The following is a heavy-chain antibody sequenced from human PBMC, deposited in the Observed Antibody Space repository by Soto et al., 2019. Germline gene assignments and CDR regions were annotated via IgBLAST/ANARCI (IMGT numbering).Heavy chain of an antibody. D-gene: IGHD5-18*01. CDR3: ARGAPAMVNGIVY. V-gene: IGHV4-59*01. CDR1: GGSISSYY. Sequence: PSETLSLTCTVSGGSISSYYWSWTRQPPGKGLEWIGYIYYSGSTNYNPSLKSRVTISVDTSKNQFSLKLSSVTAADTAVYYCARGAPAMVNGIVYWGQGTLVTVSS. J-gene: IGHJ4*02. CDR2: IYYSGST.